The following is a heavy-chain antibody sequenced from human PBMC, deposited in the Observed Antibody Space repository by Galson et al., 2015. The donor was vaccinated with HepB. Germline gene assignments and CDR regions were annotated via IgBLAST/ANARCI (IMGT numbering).Heavy chain of an antibody. D-gene: IGHD6-13*01. Sequence: LRLSCAAPGFNFHNYPMHWVRQAPGKGLEWVTIISYDGTNKNYADSVKGRFTISRDNSKNTLYLQVNSLRTGDTAVYYCARAKVAAGYYFDYWGQGTLVTVSS. CDR2: ISYDGTNK. CDR3: ARAKVAAGYYFDY. CDR1: GFNFHNYP. V-gene: IGHV3-30*04. J-gene: IGHJ4*02.